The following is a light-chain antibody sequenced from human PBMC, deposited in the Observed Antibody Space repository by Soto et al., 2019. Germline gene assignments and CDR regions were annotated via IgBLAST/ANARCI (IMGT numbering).Light chain of an antibody. CDR3: SSYTASSTYV. Sequence: QSVLTQPASVSGSPGQSITISCTGTSSDVGGYNYVSWYQQYPGKAPKLMIYDVSNRPSGVSNRFSGSKSGNTASLTISGLQAEDESDYYCSSYTASSTYVFVTGTKVTVX. J-gene: IGLJ1*01. V-gene: IGLV2-14*01. CDR2: DVS. CDR1: SSDVGGYNY.